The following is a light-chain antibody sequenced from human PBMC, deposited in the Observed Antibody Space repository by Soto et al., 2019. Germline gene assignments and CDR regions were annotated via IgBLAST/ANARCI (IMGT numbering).Light chain of an antibody. CDR3: QQSYRTPHT. CDR2: AAS. Sequence: DIQMTQSPSSLSASVGDRVTITCRASQGVSSYLLWYQQRQGSAPKLLIYAASNLLSGVPSMFSGSGSGTNFPLTISSLQREDFANYYCQQSYRTPHTFGQGTKLETK. V-gene: IGKV1-39*01. CDR1: QGVSSY. J-gene: IGKJ2*01.